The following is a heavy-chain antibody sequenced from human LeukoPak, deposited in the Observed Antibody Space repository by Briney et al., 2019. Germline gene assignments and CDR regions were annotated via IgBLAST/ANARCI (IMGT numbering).Heavy chain of an antibody. J-gene: IGHJ4*02. Sequence: SETLSLTCAVSGGSISSNNWWGWVRQPPGKGLEWIGEIYHSGSPNYNPSLKSRVTISVDKSRNHFSLNLSSVTAADTAVYYCARVNVNNWHSCDYWGQGTLVTVSS. D-gene: IGHD1-1*01. CDR1: GGSISSNNW. V-gene: IGHV4-4*02. CDR3: ARVNVNNWHSCDY. CDR2: IYHSGSP.